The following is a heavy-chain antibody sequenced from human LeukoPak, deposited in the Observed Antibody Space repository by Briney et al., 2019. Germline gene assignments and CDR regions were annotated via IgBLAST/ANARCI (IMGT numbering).Heavy chain of an antibody. J-gene: IGHJ4*02. CDR1: GGAINTYY. CDR2: IYYSGST. CDR3: ARQGGSSGWFDY. Sequence: SETLSLTCTVSGGAINTYYWSWLRQPPGKGPEWIGYIYYSGSTNYNPSLKSRVTISVDTSKNQFSLKLSSVTAADTAVYYCARQGGSSGWFDYWGQGTLVTVSS. D-gene: IGHD6-19*01. V-gene: IGHV4-59*08.